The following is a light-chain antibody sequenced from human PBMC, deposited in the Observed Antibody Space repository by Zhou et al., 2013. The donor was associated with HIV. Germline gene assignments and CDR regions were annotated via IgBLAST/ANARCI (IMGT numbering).Light chain of an antibody. CDR2: QTS. V-gene: IGKV1-5*03. Sequence: GDGVTITCRASQSISSWLAWYQQKPGNAPKLLVYQTSYLESGVPSRFSGSGSGTEFTLTISSLQPDDFATYYCQQYYSYSYTFGQGTKVEIK. J-gene: IGKJ2*01. CDR3: QQYYSYSYT. CDR1: QSISSW.